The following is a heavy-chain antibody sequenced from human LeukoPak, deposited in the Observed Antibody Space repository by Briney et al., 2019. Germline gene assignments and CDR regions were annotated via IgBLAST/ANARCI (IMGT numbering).Heavy chain of an antibody. CDR3: VKGSRNYGDL. Sequence: GGSLRLSCSASGFTFSSYAMHWVRQAPGKGPEYVSAISSNGGSTYYADSVKGRFTISRDNSKNTLYLQMSSLRAEDTAVYYCVKGSRNYGDLWGRGTLVTVSS. J-gene: IGHJ2*01. CDR2: ISSNGGST. D-gene: IGHD1-7*01. CDR1: GFTFSSYA. V-gene: IGHV3-64D*06.